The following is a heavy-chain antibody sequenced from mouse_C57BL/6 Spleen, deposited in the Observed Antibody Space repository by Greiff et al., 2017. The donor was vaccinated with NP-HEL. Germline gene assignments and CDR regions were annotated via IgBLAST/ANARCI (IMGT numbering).Heavy chain of an antibody. Sequence: QVQLQQSGAELVRPGTSVKVSCKASGYAFTNYLIEWVKQRPGQGLEWIGVINPGSGGTNYTEKFKGKATLTADKSSSTAYMQLSSLTSEDSAVYFCARGGYGNHGDAMDYWGQGTSVTVSS. D-gene: IGHD2-1*01. CDR1: GYAFTNYL. CDR3: ARGGYGNHGDAMDY. CDR2: INPGSGGT. V-gene: IGHV1-54*01. J-gene: IGHJ4*01.